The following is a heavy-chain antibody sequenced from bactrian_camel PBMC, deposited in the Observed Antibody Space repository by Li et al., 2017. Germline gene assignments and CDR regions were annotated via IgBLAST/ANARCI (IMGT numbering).Heavy chain of an antibody. Sequence: QLVESGGGSVQAGGSLRLSCTVSGYPYTAGCLAWFRQAPGKEREGVAAIYTGGDRTYYADSVKGRFTISRDHAKTTVYLQMSNLKPEDTALYYCASKVGMCGPNWSKLRFDSRGPGTQVTVS. V-gene: IGHV3S25*01. CDR1: GYPYTAGC. J-gene: IGHJ4*01. CDR2: IYTGGDRT. D-gene: IGHD1*01.